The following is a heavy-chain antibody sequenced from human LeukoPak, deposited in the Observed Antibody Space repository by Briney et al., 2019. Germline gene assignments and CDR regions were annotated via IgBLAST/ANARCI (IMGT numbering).Heavy chain of an antibody. CDR1: GFTFSTYW. Sequence: GGSLRLSCGASGFTFSTYWMSWVRQAPGKGLEWVANIKQDGSEKYYVDSVKGRFTISRDNVKNSLYLQMNSLRADDTAVYYCARGPPVGGYDFWSGYYNFAYWGQGTLVTASS. V-gene: IGHV3-7*02. D-gene: IGHD3-3*01. CDR3: ARGPPVGGYDFWSGYYNFAY. CDR2: IKQDGSEK. J-gene: IGHJ4*02.